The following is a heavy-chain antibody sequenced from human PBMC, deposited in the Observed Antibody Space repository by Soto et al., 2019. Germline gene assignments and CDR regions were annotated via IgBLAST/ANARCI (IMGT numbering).Heavy chain of an antibody. D-gene: IGHD5-18*01. V-gene: IGHV3-30-3*01. Sequence: QVQLVESGGGVVQPGRSLRLSCAASGFTFSSYAMHWVRQAPGKGLEWVAVISYDGSNKYYADSVKGRFTISRDNSKNTLYLQMNSLRAEDTAVYYCARDTAMVAPFDYWGQGTLVTVSS. CDR2: ISYDGSNK. J-gene: IGHJ4*02. CDR1: GFTFSSYA. CDR3: ARDTAMVAPFDY.